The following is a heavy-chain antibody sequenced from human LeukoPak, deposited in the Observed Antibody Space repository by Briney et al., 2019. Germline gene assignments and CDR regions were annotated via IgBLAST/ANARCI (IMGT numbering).Heavy chain of an antibody. Sequence: GGSLRLSCAASRFTFTSYGMHWVRQAPGKGLEWVAVISYDGSNKYYADSVKGRFTISRDNSKNTLYLQMNSLRAEDTAVYYCAKDPVHSSSWQYYFDYWGQGTLVTVSS. D-gene: IGHD6-13*01. J-gene: IGHJ4*02. CDR1: RFTFTSYG. CDR3: AKDPVHSSSWQYYFDY. CDR2: ISYDGSNK. V-gene: IGHV3-30*18.